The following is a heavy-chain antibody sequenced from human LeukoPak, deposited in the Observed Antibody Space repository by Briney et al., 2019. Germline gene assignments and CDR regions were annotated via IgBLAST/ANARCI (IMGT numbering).Heavy chain of an antibody. V-gene: IGHV4-61*02. CDR3: ARDVMGRGVLDAFDI. Sequence: SQTLSLTCTVSGGSISSGSYYWSWIRQPAGKGLEWIGRIYTSGSTNYNPSLKSRVTISVDTSKNQFSLKLSSVTAADTAVYYCARDVMGRGVLDAFDIWGQGAMVTVSS. CDR2: IYTSGST. D-gene: IGHD3-10*01. J-gene: IGHJ3*02. CDR1: GGSISSGSYY.